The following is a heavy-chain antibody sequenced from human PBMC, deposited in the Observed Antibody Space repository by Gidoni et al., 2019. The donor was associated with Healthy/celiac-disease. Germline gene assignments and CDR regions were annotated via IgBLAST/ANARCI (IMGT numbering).Heavy chain of an antibody. CDR1: GYTFTSYY. CDR2: INPSGGST. D-gene: IGHD6-13*01. CDR3: ARVAGYGGPTVRIAAANNDY. Sequence: QVQLVQSGAEVKKPGASVKVSCKASGYTFTSYYMHWVRRAPGQGLEWMGIINPSGGSTSYAQKFQGRVTMTRDTSTSTVYMELSSLRSEDTAVYYCARVAGYGGPTVRIAAANNDYWGQGTLVTVSS. J-gene: IGHJ4*02. V-gene: IGHV1-46*01.